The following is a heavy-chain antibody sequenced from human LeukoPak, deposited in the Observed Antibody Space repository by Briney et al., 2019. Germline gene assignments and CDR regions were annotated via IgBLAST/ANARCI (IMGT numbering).Heavy chain of an antibody. CDR1: GGSISSSSYY. D-gene: IGHD3-3*01. V-gene: IGHV4-39*01. J-gene: IGHJ6*04. CDR2: IYYSGST. CDR3: ARHVPSSNYDFWSGYPYRDV. Sequence: SETLSLTCTVSGGSISSSSYYWGWIRQPPGKGLEWIGSIYYSGSTYYNPSLKSRVTISVDTSKNQFSLKLSSVTAADTAVYYCARHVPSSNYDFWSGYPYRDVWGKGTTVTVSS.